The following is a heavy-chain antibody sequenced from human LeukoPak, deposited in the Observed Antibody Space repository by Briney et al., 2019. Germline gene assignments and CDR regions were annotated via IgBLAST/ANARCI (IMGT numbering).Heavy chain of an antibody. CDR2: IYTCGST. V-gene: IGHV4-61*02. CDR3: ARDGPALDP. J-gene: IGHJ5*02. Sequence: SQTLSLTCTVSGGSISSGSYYWSWIRQPAGKGLEWIGRIYTCGSTNYNPSLKSRVTISVDPSKNQFSLKLSSVTAADTAVYYCARDGPALDPWGQGTLVTVSS. CDR1: GGSISSGSYY.